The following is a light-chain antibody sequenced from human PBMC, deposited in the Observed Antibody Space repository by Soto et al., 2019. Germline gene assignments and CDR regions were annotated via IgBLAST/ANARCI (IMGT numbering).Light chain of an antibody. CDR3: QQYMSYS. Sequence: DIQMTQSPSSLSSSLGDSVTITCRPSQSISNYLNWYHQKPGKAPKLLIYDASNLETGVPSRFSGSGSGTDFTFTISSLQPEDIATYYCQQYMSYSCGQGTKVDIK. CDR1: QSISNY. V-gene: IGKV1-33*01. CDR2: DAS. J-gene: IGKJ1*01.